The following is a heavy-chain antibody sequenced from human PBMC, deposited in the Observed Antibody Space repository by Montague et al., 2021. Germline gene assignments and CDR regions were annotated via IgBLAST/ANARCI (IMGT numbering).Heavy chain of an antibody. D-gene: IGHD4-17*01. V-gene: IGHV2-5*02. CDR1: GFSLSTSGVG. CDR2: IFWDDDK. Sequence: PALVKPTQTLTLSCTFSGFSLSTSGVGVGWIRQPPGKALQWLALIFWDDDKRYSPSLKSRLTITKDTSKNQVVLTMTNMDPVDTATDSCAHRHPGAILGHYDLHLLVSNPHRPPSLHQGPIGLPPGTPLQEHLWG. CDR3: AHRHPGAILGHYDLHLLVSNPHRPPSLHQGPIGLPPGTPLQEHL. J-gene: IGHJ6*01.